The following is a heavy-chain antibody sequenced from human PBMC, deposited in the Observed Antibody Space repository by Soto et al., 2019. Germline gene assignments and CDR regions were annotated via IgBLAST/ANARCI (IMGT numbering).Heavy chain of an antibody. CDR1: GFTFGGYS. V-gene: IGHV3-48*02. J-gene: IGHJ4*02. D-gene: IGHD6-13*01. Sequence: GGSMRLSCGAAGFTFGGYSVNWVRQAPGKGLEWVSYISSSSSTIYYADSVKGRFTISRDNAKNSLYLQMNSLRDEDTAVYYCARDQQSGSSPFDYWGQGTLVTVSS. CDR2: ISSSSSTI. CDR3: ARDQQSGSSPFDY.